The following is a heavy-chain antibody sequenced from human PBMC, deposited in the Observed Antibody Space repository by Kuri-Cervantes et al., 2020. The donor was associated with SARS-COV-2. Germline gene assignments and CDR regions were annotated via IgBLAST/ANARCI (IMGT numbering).Heavy chain of an antibody. CDR2: IIPIFGTA. J-gene: IGHJ4*02. Sequence: SVKVPCKASGGTFSSYAISWVRQAPGQGLEWMGGIIPIFGTANYAQKFQGRVTITADESTSTAYMELSSLRSEDTAVYYCAKGVVFQPGAGFDYWGQGTLVTVSS. V-gene: IGHV1-69*13. CDR3: AKGVVFQPGAGFDY. CDR1: GGTFSSYA. D-gene: IGHD3-3*01.